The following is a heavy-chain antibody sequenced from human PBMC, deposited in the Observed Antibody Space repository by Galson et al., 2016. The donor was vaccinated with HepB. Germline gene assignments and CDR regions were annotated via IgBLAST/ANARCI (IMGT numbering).Heavy chain of an antibody. CDR2: MWYDGSNK. CDR3: AKDPSWLGYHFYAMDV. J-gene: IGHJ6*04. CDR1: GFTFSSYP. V-gene: IGHV3-30-3*01. D-gene: IGHD3-10*01. Sequence: SLRLSCAVSGFTFSSYPMHWVRQAPGKGLEWVAVMWYDGSNKYYADSVKGRFTISRDNSRNTLYRQMNILRAEDTAVYFCAKDPSWLGYHFYAMDVWGKGTTVIVSS.